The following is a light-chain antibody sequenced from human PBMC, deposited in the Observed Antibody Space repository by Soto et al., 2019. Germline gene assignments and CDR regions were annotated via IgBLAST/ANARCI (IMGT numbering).Light chain of an antibody. J-gene: IGLJ2*01. V-gene: IGLV2-14*01. CDR3: CSYTLRSTLV. CDR1: SSDVGGYQY. Sequence: QSALTQPASVCGSPGQSITISCTGTSSDVGGYQYVSWYQQYPGKAPNLVIYEVSNRPSGVSIRFSGSKSGDTASLTISGLQAEAEADYYCCSYTLRSTLVFGGGTKVTVL. CDR2: EVS.